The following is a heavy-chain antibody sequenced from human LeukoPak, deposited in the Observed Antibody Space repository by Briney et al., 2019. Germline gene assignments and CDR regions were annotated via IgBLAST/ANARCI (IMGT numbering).Heavy chain of an antibody. D-gene: IGHD3-22*01. CDR2: IYSGGST. J-gene: IGHJ3*02. V-gene: IGHV3-66*01. CDR3: AKGRSGYYRDAFDI. CDR1: GFTVSSNY. Sequence: PGGSLRLSCAASGFTVSSNYMSWVRQAPGKGLEWVSVIYSGGSTYYADSVKGRFTISRDNSKNTLYLQMNSLRAEDTAVYYCAKGRSGYYRDAFDIWGQGTMVTVSS.